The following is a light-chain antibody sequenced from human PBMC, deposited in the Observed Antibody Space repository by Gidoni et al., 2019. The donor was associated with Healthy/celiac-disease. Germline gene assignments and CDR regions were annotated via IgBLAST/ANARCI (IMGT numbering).Light chain of an antibody. CDR3: QQYGSSQQT. J-gene: IGKJ1*01. Sequence: EIVLTQSPGTLSLSPGERATLSCRASQSVSSSYLAWYQQKPGQAPRLLIYGASSRAPGLPARFRGSGSGPDFTLTISRLEPDDFAVYYCQQYGSSQQTFGQGTKVEIK. CDR2: GAS. V-gene: IGKV3-20*01. CDR1: QSVSSSY.